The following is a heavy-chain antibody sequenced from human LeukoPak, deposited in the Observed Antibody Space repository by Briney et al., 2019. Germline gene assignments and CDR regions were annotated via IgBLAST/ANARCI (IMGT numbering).Heavy chain of an antibody. CDR3: AREGRSGWSSIDAFDI. Sequence: SQTLSLTCAISGDSVPSNSAAWNWIRQSPSRGLEWLGRTYYRSKWYNDYAVSVKSRITINPDTSKNQFSLQLNSVTPEDTAVYYCAREGRSGWSSIDAFDIRGQGTMVTVSS. D-gene: IGHD6-19*01. V-gene: IGHV6-1*01. CDR1: GDSVPSNSAA. CDR2: TYYRSKWYN. J-gene: IGHJ3*02.